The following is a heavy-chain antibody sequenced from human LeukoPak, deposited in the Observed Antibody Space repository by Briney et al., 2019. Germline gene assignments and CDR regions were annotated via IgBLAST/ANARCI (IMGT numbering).Heavy chain of an antibody. CDR2: IYHSGST. D-gene: IGHD6-19*01. V-gene: IGHV4-59*01. Sequence: KTSETLSLTCTVSGGSISSYYWSWIRQPPGKGLEWIGYIYHSGSTNYNPSLKSRVTISVDTSKNQFSLKLSSVTAADTAVYYCARVVAVAGLYYYYYMDVWGKGTTVTVSS. CDR1: GGSISSYY. CDR3: ARVVAVAGLYYYYYMDV. J-gene: IGHJ6*03.